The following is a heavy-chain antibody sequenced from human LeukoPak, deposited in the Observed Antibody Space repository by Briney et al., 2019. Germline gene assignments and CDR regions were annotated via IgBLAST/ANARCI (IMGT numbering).Heavy chain of an antibody. V-gene: IGHV4-59*08. J-gene: IGHJ4*02. CDR2: IYYSGST. Sequence: SETLSLTCTVSGGSISSYYWSWIRQPPGKGLEWIGYIYYSGSTNYNPSLNSRVTISADTSKNQFSLRLSSVTAADTAIYYCARAVSGRFDYWGQGTLVTVSS. CDR1: GGSISSYY. D-gene: IGHD6-19*01. CDR3: ARAVSGRFDY.